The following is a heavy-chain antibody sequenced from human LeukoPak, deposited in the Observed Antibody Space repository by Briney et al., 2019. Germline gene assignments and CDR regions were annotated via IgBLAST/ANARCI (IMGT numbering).Heavy chain of an antibody. V-gene: IGHV1-24*01. D-gene: IGHD6-13*01. J-gene: IGHJ6*03. CDR1: GYTLTELS. CDR3: ARGLRGGAAAAGYYYYMDV. CDR2: FDPEDGET. Sequence: ASVKVSCKVSGYTLTELSMHWVRQAPGKGLEWMGGFDPEDGETIYAQKFQGRVTMTEDTSTDTAYMELSSLRSEDTAVYYCARGLRGGAAAAGYYYYMDVWGKGTTVTVSS.